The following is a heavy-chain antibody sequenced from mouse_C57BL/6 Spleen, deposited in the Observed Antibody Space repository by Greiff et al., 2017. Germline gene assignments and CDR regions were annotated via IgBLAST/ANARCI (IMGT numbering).Heavy chain of an antibody. CDR1: GFTFSNYW. CDR2: IRLKSDNYAT. Sequence: EVNLVESGGGLVQPGGSMKLSCVASGFTFSNYWMNWVRQSPEKGLEWVAQIRLKSDNYATHYAESVKGRFTISRDDSKSSVYLQMNNLRAEDTGIYYCTIYYGNYDWYFDVWGTGTTVTVSS. D-gene: IGHD2-1*01. V-gene: IGHV6-3*01. J-gene: IGHJ1*03. CDR3: TIYYGNYDWYFDV.